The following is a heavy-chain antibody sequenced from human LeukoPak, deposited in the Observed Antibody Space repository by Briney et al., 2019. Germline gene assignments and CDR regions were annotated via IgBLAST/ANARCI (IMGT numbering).Heavy chain of an antibody. Sequence: SETLSLTCAVYGGSFSGYYWTWIRQPPGKGLEWIGEINHSGSTNYNPSLKSRVTISVDTSKNQFSLKLSSVTAADTAVYYCARLTLRYFDWLSLSNWFDPWGQGTLVTVSS. V-gene: IGHV4-34*01. CDR1: GGSFSGYY. J-gene: IGHJ5*02. D-gene: IGHD3-9*01. CDR3: ARLTLRYFDWLSLSNWFDP. CDR2: INHSGST.